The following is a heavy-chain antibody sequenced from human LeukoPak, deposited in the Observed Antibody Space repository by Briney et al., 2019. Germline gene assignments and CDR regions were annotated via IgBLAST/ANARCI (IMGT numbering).Heavy chain of an antibody. V-gene: IGHV1-2*02. CDR3: AREDDILTGYLDY. CDR2: INPNSGGT. Sequence: ASVKVSCKASGYTFTGYYMHWVRQAPGQGLEWMGWINPNSGGTNYAQKVQGRVTMTRDTSISTAYMELSRLRSDDTAVYYCAREDDILTGYLDYWGQGTLVTVSS. CDR1: GYTFTGYY. J-gene: IGHJ4*02. D-gene: IGHD3-9*01.